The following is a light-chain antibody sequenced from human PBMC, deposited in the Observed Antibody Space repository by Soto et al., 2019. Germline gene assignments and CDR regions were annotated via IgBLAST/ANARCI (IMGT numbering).Light chain of an antibody. Sequence: EIVLTQSPATLSLSPGERATLSCRASQSVSSYLAWYQQXXXXXPRLLIYDASNRATGIPARFSGSGSGTDFTLTISSLEPEDFAVYYCQQRSNWPGLTFGGGTKVEIK. CDR3: QQRSNWPGLT. CDR2: DAS. CDR1: QSVSSY. J-gene: IGKJ4*01. V-gene: IGKV3-11*01.